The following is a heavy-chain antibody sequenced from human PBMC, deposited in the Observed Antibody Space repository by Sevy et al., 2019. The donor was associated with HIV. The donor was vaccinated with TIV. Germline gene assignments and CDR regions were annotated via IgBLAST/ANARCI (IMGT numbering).Heavy chain of an antibody. CDR1: GYTLTELS. V-gene: IGHV1-24*01. D-gene: IGHD3-22*01. J-gene: IGHJ4*02. CDR2: FDPEDGET. Sequence: ASVKVSCKVSGYTLTELSMHWVRQAPGKGLEWMGSFDPEDGETIYAQNFQGRVTMTEDRSTDTAYMELGSLGSEDTAVYYCATTKDYYDSSGYPFDYWGQGTLVTVSS. CDR3: ATTKDYYDSSGYPFDY.